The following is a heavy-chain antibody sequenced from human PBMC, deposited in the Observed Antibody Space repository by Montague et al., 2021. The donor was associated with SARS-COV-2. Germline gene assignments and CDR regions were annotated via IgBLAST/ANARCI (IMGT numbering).Heavy chain of an antibody. CDR1: GFTFSDFY. CDR3: ARSLFYGSGGYFDF. CDR2: ITGTSNGI. V-gene: IGHV3-11*03. Sequence: SLRLSCAGSGFTFSDFYINWVRQAPGKGLEWLSFITGTSNGIRYSDSVKGRFTVSRDNAHSSVYLHLDSLTAEDTAVYYCARSLFYGSGGYFDFWGQGTLVAVSP. J-gene: IGHJ4*02. D-gene: IGHD3-10*01.